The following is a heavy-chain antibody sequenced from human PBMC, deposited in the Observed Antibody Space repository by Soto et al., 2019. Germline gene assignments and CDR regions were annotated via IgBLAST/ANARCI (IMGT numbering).Heavy chain of an antibody. CDR2: ISGSGGST. J-gene: IGHJ5*02. D-gene: IGHD3-22*01. CDR3: AKVRDSSGYKFDP. CDR1: GFTFSSYA. Sequence: SLRLSCAASGFTFSSYAMSWVRQAPGKGLEWVSAISGSGGSTYYADSVKGRFTISRDNSKNTLYLQMNSLRAEDAAVYYCAKVRDSSGYKFDPWGQGTLVTVSS. V-gene: IGHV3-23*01.